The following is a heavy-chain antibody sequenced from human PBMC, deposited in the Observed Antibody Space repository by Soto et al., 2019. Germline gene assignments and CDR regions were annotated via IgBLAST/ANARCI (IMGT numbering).Heavy chain of an antibody. CDR1: GFTFSSYW. CDR2: IYIDVSST. CDR3: VSGGSGSYYRPNRFDP. J-gene: IGHJ5*02. D-gene: IGHD3-10*01. V-gene: IGHV3-74*01. Sequence: GGSLRLSCAASGFTFSSYWMHWVRQAPGKGLVWVSRIYIDVSSTSYADSVKGRFTISRDNAKKTLYLQMNSLRAEDTAVYFCVSGGSGSYYRPNRFDPWGLGTLVTVSS.